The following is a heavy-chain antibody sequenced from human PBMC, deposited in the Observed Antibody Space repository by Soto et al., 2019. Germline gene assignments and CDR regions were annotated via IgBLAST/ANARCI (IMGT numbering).Heavy chain of an antibody. CDR1: VGSISSCGYY. D-gene: IGHD5-12*01. J-gene: IGHJ6*02. CDR3: ARDRLSYSGYDWGYYYYGMDV. V-gene: IGHV4-31*03. Sequence: TLSLTFTVSVGSISSCGYYWIWIRHHPGKGLGLIGYIYYIWSTYYNPSRKIRVTISVDTSKNQFSLKLSSVTAADTAVYYCARDRLSYSGYDWGYYYYGMDVWGQGTTVTVSS. CDR2: IYYIWST.